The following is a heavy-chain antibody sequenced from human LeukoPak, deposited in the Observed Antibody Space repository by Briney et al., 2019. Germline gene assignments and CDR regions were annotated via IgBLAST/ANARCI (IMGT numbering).Heavy chain of an antibody. CDR1: GGSFSGYY. J-gene: IGHJ6*03. Sequence: SETLSLTCAVYGGSFSGYYWSWIRQPPGKGLEWIGEINHSGSTNYNPSLKSRVTMSVDTSKNQFSLKLSSVTAADTAVYYCARIRVVGCSSTSCYSYYYYYMDVWGKGTTVTISS. CDR2: INHSGST. V-gene: IGHV4-34*01. CDR3: ARIRVVGCSSTSCYSYYYYYMDV. D-gene: IGHD2-2*01.